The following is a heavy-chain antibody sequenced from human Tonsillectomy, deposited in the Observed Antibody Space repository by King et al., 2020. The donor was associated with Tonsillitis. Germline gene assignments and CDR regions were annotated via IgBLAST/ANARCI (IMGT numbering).Heavy chain of an antibody. D-gene: IGHD6-13*01. CDR2: INHSGST. CDR3: AGYSSSWYRGGFVY. Sequence: VQLQQWGAGLLKPSETLSLTCAVYGGSFSGYYWSWIRQPPGKGLEWIGEINHSGSTNYNPSLKSRVTVSVDTSKNQFSLKLSSVTAADTAVYYCAGYSSSWYRGGFVYWGQGTLVTVSS. CDR1: GGSFSGYY. V-gene: IGHV4-34*01. J-gene: IGHJ4*02.